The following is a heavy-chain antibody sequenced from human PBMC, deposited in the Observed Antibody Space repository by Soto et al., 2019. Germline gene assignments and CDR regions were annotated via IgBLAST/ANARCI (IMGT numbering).Heavy chain of an antibody. CDR1: GYKVSTWHNFTSYW. J-gene: IGHJ5*02. CDR2: IDPSDSYT. D-gene: IGHD3-10*01. CDR3: ARRGDAFNWFDP. V-gene: IGHV5-10-1*01. Sequence: GESLKISCMGSGYKVSTWHNFTSYWIAWVRQMPGKGLEWMGRIDPSDSYTNYSPSFQGHVTISADKSISTAYLQWSSLKASDTAMYYCARRGDAFNWFDPWGQGTQVTVSS.